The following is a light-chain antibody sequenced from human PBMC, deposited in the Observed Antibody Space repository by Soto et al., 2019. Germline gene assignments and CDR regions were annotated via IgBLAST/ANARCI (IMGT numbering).Light chain of an antibody. J-gene: IGLJ2*01. CDR2: LEGSGSY. Sequence: QLVLTQSSSASASLGSSVKLTCTLSSGHSGYIIAWHQQQPGKAPRYLMKLEGSGSYNKGSGVPDRFSGSSSGADRYLTISNLQFEDEADYYCETWDINTHVVFGGRTQLTVL. V-gene: IGLV4-60*02. CDR1: SGHSGYI. CDR3: ETWDINTHVV.